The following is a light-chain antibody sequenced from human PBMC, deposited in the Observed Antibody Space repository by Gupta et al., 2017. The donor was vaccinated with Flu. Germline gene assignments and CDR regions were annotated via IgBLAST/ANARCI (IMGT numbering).Light chain of an antibody. CDR2: YYADSYR. Sequence: QPVLTQPPSSSASPGESARLTCTLPSDINVDTYKMYWYQQKAGGPPKFLLSYYADSYRGQGSGVHSRFAVSNAATDNSAPLTISGLQSEDEADYVCMTWQKNTSSIFGGGTKLTGL. CDR3: MTWQKNTSSI. CDR1: SDINVDTYK. V-gene: IGLV5-37*01. J-gene: IGLJ2*01.